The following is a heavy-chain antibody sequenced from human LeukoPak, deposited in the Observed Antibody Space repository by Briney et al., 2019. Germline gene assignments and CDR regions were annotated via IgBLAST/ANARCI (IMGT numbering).Heavy chain of an antibody. J-gene: IGHJ5*02. CDR2: IYYNGNT. Sequence: SETLSLTCAVSGGSISSYYWSWIRQPPGKGLEWIGNIYYNGNTYYNPSLRSRVTISIDTSKDQFSLKVNSVTAADTAVYYCARTYDFINWFDPWGQGALVTVSS. D-gene: IGHD3-3*01. CDR1: GGSISSYY. CDR3: ARTYDFINWFDP. V-gene: IGHV4-59*12.